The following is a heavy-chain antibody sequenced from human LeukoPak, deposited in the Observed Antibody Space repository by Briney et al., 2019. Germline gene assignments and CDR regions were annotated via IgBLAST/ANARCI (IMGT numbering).Heavy chain of an antibody. V-gene: IGHV3-23*01. CDR3: ARAYTLAAGTLDY. Sequence: GGSLRLSCAASGFTFSSYAMSWVRQAPGKGLEWVSSIGGSGGSTYYADSVKGRFTISRDNSKNTLYLQMNSLRAEDTAVYYCARAYTLAAGTLDYWGQGTLVTVSS. J-gene: IGHJ4*02. D-gene: IGHD3-16*01. CDR1: GFTFSSYA. CDR2: IGGSGGST.